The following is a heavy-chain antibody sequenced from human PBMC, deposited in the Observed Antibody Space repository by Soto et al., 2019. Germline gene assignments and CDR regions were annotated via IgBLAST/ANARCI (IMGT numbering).Heavy chain of an antibody. CDR2: IRTKANGGTT. D-gene: IGHD1-1*01. Sequence: EVQLVESGGGLVQPGRSLRLSCITSGFIFGDYPMSWFRQTPGKGLEWVGFIRTKANGGTTEYAASVKGRFTISRDDSKNIAYLQMNSLKTEDTAVYYCTQRRWEPLRYGMDVWGQGTTVTVS. J-gene: IGHJ6*02. CDR1: GFIFGDYP. V-gene: IGHV3-49*03. CDR3: TQRRWEPLRYGMDV.